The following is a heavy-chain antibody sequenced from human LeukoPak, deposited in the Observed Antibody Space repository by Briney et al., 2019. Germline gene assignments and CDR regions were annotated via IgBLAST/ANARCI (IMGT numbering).Heavy chain of an antibody. V-gene: IGHV4-59*01. CDR2: IYYSGST. CDR1: GGSISSYY. D-gene: IGHD2-2*01. J-gene: IGHJ3*02. CDR3: ARRNLLSGAFDI. Sequence: KPSETLSLTCTVSGGSISSYYWSWIRQPPGKGLEWIGYIYYSGSTNYNPSLKSRVTISVDTSKNQFSLKLRSVTAADTAVYYCARRNLLSGAFDIWGQGTMVTVSS.